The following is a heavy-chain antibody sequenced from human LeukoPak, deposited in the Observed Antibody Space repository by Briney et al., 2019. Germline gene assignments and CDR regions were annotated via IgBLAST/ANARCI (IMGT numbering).Heavy chain of an antibody. CDR2: IIPILGIA. Sequence: GSSVKVSCKASGGTFSSYAISWVRQAPGQGLEWMGRIIPILGIANYAQKFQGRVTITADKSTSTAYMELSSLRSEDTAVYYCARGRRGRIAAAGKYYFDYWGQGTLVTVSS. J-gene: IGHJ4*02. CDR1: GGTFSSYA. CDR3: ARGRRGRIAAAGKYYFDY. D-gene: IGHD6-13*01. V-gene: IGHV1-69*04.